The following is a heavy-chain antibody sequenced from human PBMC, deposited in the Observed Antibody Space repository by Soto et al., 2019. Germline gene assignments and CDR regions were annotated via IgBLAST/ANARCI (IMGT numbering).Heavy chain of an antibody. D-gene: IGHD6-13*01. CDR2: IYWNDDK. CDR1: GFSLSTSGVG. Sequence: SGPTLVKPTPTLTLTCTFSGFSLSTSGVGVGWIRQPPGKALEWLALIYWNDDKRYSPSLKSRLTITKDTSKNQVVLTMTNMDPVDTATYYCAHTIESSSSQVTYYYYYYGMDVWGQGTTVTVSS. J-gene: IGHJ6*02. CDR3: AHTIESSSSQVTYYYYYYGMDV. V-gene: IGHV2-5*01.